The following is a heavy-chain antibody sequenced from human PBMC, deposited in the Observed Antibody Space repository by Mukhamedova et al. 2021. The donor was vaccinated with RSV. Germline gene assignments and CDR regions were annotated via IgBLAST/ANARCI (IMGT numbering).Heavy chain of an antibody. CDR2: INHSGST. V-gene: IGHV4-34*01. Sequence: IRQPPGKGLEWIGEINHSGSTNYNPSLKSRVTISVDTSKNQFSLKLSSVTAADTAVYYCARRSRIAARPGYAFDIWGPGTMVTVS. CDR3: ARRSRIAARPGYAFDI. D-gene: IGHD6-6*01. J-gene: IGHJ3*02.